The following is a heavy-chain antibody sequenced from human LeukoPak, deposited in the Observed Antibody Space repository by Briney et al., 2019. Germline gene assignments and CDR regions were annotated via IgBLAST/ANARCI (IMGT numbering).Heavy chain of an antibody. CDR2: IYPGDSDT. J-gene: IGHJ5*02. Sequence: GESLKISCKGSAYSFTSYWIGWVRQMPGKGLEWMGIIYPGDSDTRYSPSFQGQVSISADKSISTAYLQWSSLKASDTAMYYCARLPVATIPNWFDPWGQGTLVTVSS. CDR1: AYSFTSYW. CDR3: ARLPVATIPNWFDP. D-gene: IGHD5-12*01. V-gene: IGHV5-51*01.